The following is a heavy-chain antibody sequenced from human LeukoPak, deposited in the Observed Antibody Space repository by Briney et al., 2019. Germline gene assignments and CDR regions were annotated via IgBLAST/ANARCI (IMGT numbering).Heavy chain of an antibody. D-gene: IGHD3-10*01. CDR3: ARDLRGIRGVGSNWFDP. Sequence: PSQTLSLTCTVSGDSISRGGYYWSWIRQHPGKGLEWIGYIFYSGSTYYNPSLKSRVNISVDTPKNQFSLKLSSVTAADTAVYYCARDLRGIRGVGSNWFDPWGQGTLVTVSS. CDR2: IFYSGST. V-gene: IGHV4-31*03. CDR1: GDSISRGGYY. J-gene: IGHJ5*02.